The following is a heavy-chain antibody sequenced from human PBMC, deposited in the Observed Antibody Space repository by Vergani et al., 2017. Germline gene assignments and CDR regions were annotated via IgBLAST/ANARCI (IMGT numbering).Heavy chain of an antibody. CDR2: INPNSGGT. J-gene: IGHJ5*02. CDR3: ARDWAVAGIGDGNWFDP. CDR1: GYTFTGYY. D-gene: IGHD6-19*01. V-gene: IGHV1-2*02. Sequence: QVQLVQSGAEVKKPGASVKVSCKASGYTFTGYYMHWVRQAPGQGLEWMGWINPNSGGTNYAQKFQGRVTMTRDTSTSTAYMELSRLRSDDTAVYYCARDWAVAGIGDGNWFDPWGQGTLVTVSS.